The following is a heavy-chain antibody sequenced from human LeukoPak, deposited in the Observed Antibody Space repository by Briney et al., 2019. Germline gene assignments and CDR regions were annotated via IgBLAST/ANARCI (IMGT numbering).Heavy chain of an antibody. J-gene: IGHJ4*02. D-gene: IGHD4-17*01. V-gene: IGHV3-48*03. CDR3: AREVDGDYVDY. Sequence: GGSLRLSCAASGFTFSSFEMKWVRQAPGKGLEWVSYISSGGSTIYYADSVKGRFTISRDNAKNSLYLQMNSLRAADTAVYYCAREVDGDYVDYWGQGTPVTVSS. CDR1: GFTFSSFE. CDR2: ISSGGSTI.